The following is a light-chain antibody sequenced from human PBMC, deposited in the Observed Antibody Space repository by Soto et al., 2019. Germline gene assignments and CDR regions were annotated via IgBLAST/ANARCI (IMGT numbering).Light chain of an antibody. CDR1: QSVSSSY. CDR2: GAS. V-gene: IGKV3-20*01. CDR3: QQYGSSPPIT. Sequence: EIVLTQSPGTLSLSPGERATLSCRASQSVSSSYLAWYQQKPGQAPRLLIYGASSRATGISDRFSGSGSGTDFTLTLSIMEPEDFAVDYCQQYGSSPPITFGQGTRLEIK. J-gene: IGKJ5*01.